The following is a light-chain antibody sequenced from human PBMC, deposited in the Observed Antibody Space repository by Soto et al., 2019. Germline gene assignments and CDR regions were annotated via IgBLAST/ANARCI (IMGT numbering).Light chain of an antibody. J-gene: IGLJ1*01. Sequence: QSVLTQPASVSGSPGQPITISCTGTSSDVESYKFVSWHQQHPGKAPKVMIYEVSKRPSGVSNRFSGSKSGNTASLTISGLQAEDEADYYCCSYASSSTSYVFGTGTKVTVL. CDR1: SSDVESYKF. CDR3: CSYASSSTSYV. CDR2: EVS. V-gene: IGLV2-23*02.